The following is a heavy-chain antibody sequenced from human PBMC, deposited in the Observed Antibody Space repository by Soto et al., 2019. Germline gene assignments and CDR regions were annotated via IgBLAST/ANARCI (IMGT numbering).Heavy chain of an antibody. CDR3: AGGGTGYSSSFSYYYYGMDV. Sequence: SVKVSCKASGGTFSSYAISWVRQAPGQGLEWMGGIIPNYGTANYARKFQGRVTITADESTSTAYMELSSLRSEDTAVYYCAGGGTGYSSSFSYYYYGMDVWGQGTTVTVS. J-gene: IGHJ6*02. D-gene: IGHD6-13*01. CDR1: GGTFSSYA. CDR2: IIPNYGTA. V-gene: IGHV1-69*13.